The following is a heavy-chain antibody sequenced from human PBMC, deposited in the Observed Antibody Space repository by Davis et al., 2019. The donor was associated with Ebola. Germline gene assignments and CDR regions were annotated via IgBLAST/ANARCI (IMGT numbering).Heavy chain of an antibody. D-gene: IGHD6-19*01. J-gene: IGHJ4*02. Sequence: PGGSLRLSCAASGFTFSSYAMSWVRQAPGKGLEWVSGISGSGDSTYYAESVKGRVTISRDNPKKTLYLQMNSLRAEDTAVYYCAKQVGSSGWYNFDYWGQGTQVTVSS. V-gene: IGHV3-23*01. CDR1: GFTFSSYA. CDR3: AKQVGSSGWYNFDY. CDR2: ISGSGDST.